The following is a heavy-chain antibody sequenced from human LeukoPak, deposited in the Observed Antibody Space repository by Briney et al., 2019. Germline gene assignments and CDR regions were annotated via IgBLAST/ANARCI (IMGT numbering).Heavy chain of an antibody. CDR2: ISSSSSYI. Sequence: GGSLRLSCAASGFTFSSYSMNWVRQAPGKGLEWVSSISSSSSYIYYADSVKGRFTISRDNAKDSLYLQMNSLRAEDTAVYYCARALVGELPYLDPWGQGTLVTVSS. CDR3: ARALVGELPYLDP. V-gene: IGHV3-21*01. D-gene: IGHD3-16*01. CDR1: GFTFSSYS. J-gene: IGHJ5*02.